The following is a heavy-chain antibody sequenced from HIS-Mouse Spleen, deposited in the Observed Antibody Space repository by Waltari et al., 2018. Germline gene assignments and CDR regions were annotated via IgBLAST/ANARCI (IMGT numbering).Heavy chain of an antibody. Sequence: EVQLVESGGGLVQPGVSLRLPCAASVFTVSSNYMSWVRQAPGKGLEWVSVIYSGGSTYYADSVKGRFTISRDNSKNTLYLQLNSLRAEDTAVYYCARSNWYFDYWGQGTLVTVSS. CDR2: IYSGGST. CDR3: ARSNWYFDY. V-gene: IGHV3-66*01. J-gene: IGHJ4*02. D-gene: IGHD7-27*01. CDR1: VFTVSSNY.